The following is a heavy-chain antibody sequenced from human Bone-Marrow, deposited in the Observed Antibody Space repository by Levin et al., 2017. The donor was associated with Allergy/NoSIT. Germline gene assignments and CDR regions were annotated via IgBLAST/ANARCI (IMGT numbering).Heavy chain of an antibody. V-gene: IGHV3-9*01. CDR1: GFTFDDYA. D-gene: IGHD1-26*01. CDR3: AKDKWELPSGMDV. Sequence: SLKISCAASGFTFDDYAMHWVRQAPGKGLEWVSGISWNSGSIGYADSVKGRFTISRDNAKNSLYLQMNSLRAEDTALYYCAKDKWELPSGMDVWGQGTTVTVSS. CDR2: ISWNSGSI. J-gene: IGHJ6*02.